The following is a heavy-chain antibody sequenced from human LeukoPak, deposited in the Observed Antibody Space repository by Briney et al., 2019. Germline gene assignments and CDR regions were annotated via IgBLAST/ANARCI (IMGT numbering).Heavy chain of an antibody. D-gene: IGHD3-22*01. V-gene: IGHV1-18*01. CDR2: ISAYNGNT. CDR3: AREPGGTYYDSSGHPVYWFFDL. CDR1: GYTFPSYG. Sequence: ASAKVSCKASGYTFPSYGISWVRQAPGQGLEWMGWISAYNGNTNYAQKLQGRVTMTTDTSTSTAYMELRSLRSDDTAVYYCAREPGGTYYDSSGHPVYWFFDLWGRGTLATVSS. J-gene: IGHJ2*01.